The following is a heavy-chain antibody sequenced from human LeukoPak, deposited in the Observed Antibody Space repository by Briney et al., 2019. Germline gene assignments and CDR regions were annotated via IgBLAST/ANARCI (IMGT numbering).Heavy chain of an antibody. Sequence: SETLSLTCAVSGESFSYNYWTWLRQPPGEGLEWIGDINHSGRVNYRPSLKSRVTISVDTSKSQFSLKLSAVTAADTAVYYCARGLGPMSPSLDYWGQGSLVTVSS. CDR1: GESFSYNY. CDR3: ARGLGPMSPSLDY. D-gene: IGHD3-22*01. V-gene: IGHV4-34*01. CDR2: INHSGRV. J-gene: IGHJ4*02.